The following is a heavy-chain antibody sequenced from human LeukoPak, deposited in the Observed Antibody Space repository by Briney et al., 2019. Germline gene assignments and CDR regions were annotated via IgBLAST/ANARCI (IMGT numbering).Heavy chain of an antibody. Sequence: GGSLRLSCAASGFTFSSYGMHWVRQAPGKGLEWVAFIRYDGSNKYYADSVKGRFTISRDNSKNTLYLQMNSLRAEDTAVYYCAKSGGYYDSSGYYYDWGQGTLVTVSS. D-gene: IGHD3-22*01. CDR2: IRYDGSNK. J-gene: IGHJ4*02. CDR1: GFTFSSYG. V-gene: IGHV3-30*02. CDR3: AKSGGYYDSSGYYYD.